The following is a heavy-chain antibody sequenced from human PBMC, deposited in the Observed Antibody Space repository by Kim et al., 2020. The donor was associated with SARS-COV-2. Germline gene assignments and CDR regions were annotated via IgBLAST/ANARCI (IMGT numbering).Heavy chain of an antibody. CDR3: ARDRFYSTVTGPFDI. Sequence: DSVKGRFTISRDNAKNSLYLQMNSLRAEDTAVYYCARDRFYSTVTGPFDIWGQGTMVTVSS. V-gene: IGHV3-21*01. J-gene: IGHJ3*02. D-gene: IGHD4-17*01.